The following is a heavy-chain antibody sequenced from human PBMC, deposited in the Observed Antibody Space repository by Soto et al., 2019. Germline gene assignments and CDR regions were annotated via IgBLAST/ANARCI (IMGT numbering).Heavy chain of an antibody. CDR3: ASRYSSSWYNYFDY. Sequence: ASVKVSCKASGGTFSSYTISWVRQAHGQGLEWMGRIIPILGIANYAQKFRGRVTITADKSTSTAYMELSSLRSEDTAVYYCASRYSSSWYNYFDYWGQGTLVTVSS. J-gene: IGHJ4*02. D-gene: IGHD6-13*01. CDR2: IIPILGIA. V-gene: IGHV1-69*02. CDR1: GGTFSSYT.